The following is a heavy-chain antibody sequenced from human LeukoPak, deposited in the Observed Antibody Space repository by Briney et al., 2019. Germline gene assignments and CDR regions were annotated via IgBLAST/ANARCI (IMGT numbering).Heavy chain of an antibody. CDR1: GFTFSSYG. D-gene: IGHD3-10*01. CDR2: ISPDGSNK. Sequence: PGRSLRLSCEASGFTFSSYGMHWVRQAPGQGLEWVAGISPDGSNKYYADSVKGRFTISRDNSKNTLYLQMNSLRAEDTAVYYCAKDPRGSYYDSGSYYDYWGQGTLVTVSS. V-gene: IGHV3-30*18. J-gene: IGHJ4*02. CDR3: AKDPRGSYYDSGSYYDY.